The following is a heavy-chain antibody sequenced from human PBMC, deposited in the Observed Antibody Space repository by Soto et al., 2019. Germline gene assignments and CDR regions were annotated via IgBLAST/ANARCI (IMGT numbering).Heavy chain of an antibody. D-gene: IGHD3-22*01. CDR2: ISPYNDNT. Sequence: QVHLEQSGPEVQKPGASVKVACRASGNTFMTHGISWVRQAPGQGLEWMGWISPYNDNTNYAQKFQGRVSVTTDLSASTAYMEVRSLRSDDTALYYCATLRTSGYHTHYFVGMDVWGQGTTVGVSS. CDR1: GNTFMTHG. J-gene: IGHJ6*02. V-gene: IGHV1-18*04. CDR3: ATLRTSGYHTHYFVGMDV.